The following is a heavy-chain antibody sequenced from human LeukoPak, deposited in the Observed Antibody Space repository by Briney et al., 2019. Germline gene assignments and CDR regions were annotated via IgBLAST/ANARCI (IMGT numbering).Heavy chain of an antibody. CDR3: ARGASGYRNDAFDI. Sequence: SETLSLTCTVSGGSISSYYWSWIRQPPGKGVEWIGYIYYSGSTNYNPSLKSRVTISVDTSKNQFSLKLSSVTAADTAVYYCARGASGYRNDAFDIWGQGTMVTVSS. D-gene: IGHD3-3*01. V-gene: IGHV4-59*01. CDR2: IYYSGST. J-gene: IGHJ3*02. CDR1: GGSISSYY.